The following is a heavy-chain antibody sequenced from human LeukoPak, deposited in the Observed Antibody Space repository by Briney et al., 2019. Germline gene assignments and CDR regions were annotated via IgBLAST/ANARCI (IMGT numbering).Heavy chain of an antibody. CDR2: ISGYGAST. CDR3: ARDGVVAGPWHFDY. CDR1: RFTFPNYA. Sequence: GGSLRLSCAASRFTFPNYAMSWVRQAPGKGLQWVSYISGYGASTFYADSVKGRFTISRDNSKNTLYLQMNSLRAEDTAVYYCARDGVVAGPWHFDYWGQGTLVTVSS. V-gene: IGHV3-23*01. J-gene: IGHJ4*02. D-gene: IGHD2-15*01.